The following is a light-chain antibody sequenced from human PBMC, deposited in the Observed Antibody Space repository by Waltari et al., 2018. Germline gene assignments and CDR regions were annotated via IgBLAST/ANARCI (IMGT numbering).Light chain of an antibody. V-gene: IGKV1-12*01. Sequence: DIQFTQSPSSVSASVGDTVTITCRASQDICNCLAWYQQKPARAPDILIYHASTLQSEVACRISGSGSGADFTLVIHGLQPEDFASYCCQQSNTLPRLAFGGGTQIEVK. CDR2: HAS. CDR1: QDICNC. CDR3: QQSNTLPRLA. J-gene: IGKJ4*01.